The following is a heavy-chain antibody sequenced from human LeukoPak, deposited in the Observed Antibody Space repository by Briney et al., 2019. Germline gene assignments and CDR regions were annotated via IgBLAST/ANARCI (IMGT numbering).Heavy chain of an antibody. CDR2: ISSSSSYI. CDR1: GFTFSSYS. J-gene: IGHJ3*02. V-gene: IGHV3-21*01. CDR3: ARAGEFGVVPAASVGYAFDI. Sequence: PGGSLTLSCAASGFTFSSYSMNWVRQAPGKGLEWVSSISSSSSYIYYAHSVKGRFTISRDNAKNSLYLQMNSLRAEDTAVYYCARAGEFGVVPAASVGYAFDIWGQGTMVTVSS. D-gene: IGHD2-2*01.